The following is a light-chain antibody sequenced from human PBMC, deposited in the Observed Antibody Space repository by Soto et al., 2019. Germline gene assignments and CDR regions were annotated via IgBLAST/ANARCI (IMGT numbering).Light chain of an antibody. V-gene: IGKV1-5*03. J-gene: IGKJ1*01. Sequence: EIQMTLSPATLSVSEGDRVTITCRASQTISSLLAWYQQKPGKAPKLLIYKASTLKSVVPSRFSGSGSGTEFSLTISFLQPDDVASYYCQHYKSYSEAFGQGTKV. CDR1: QTISSL. CDR2: KAS. CDR3: QHYKSYSEA.